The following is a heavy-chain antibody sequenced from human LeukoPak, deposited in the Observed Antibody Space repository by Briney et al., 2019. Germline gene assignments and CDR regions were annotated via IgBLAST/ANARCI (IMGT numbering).Heavy chain of an antibody. CDR1: GYTFTSYD. Sequence: ASVKVSCKASGYTFTSYDISWVRQATGQGLEWMGWVNPNSGNTGYAQKFQGRVTITRNTSISTAYMELNSLRAEDTAVYYCARDEYNRNVDAFDIWGQGTVVTVSS. CDR2: VNPNSGNT. CDR3: ARDEYNRNVDAFDI. V-gene: IGHV1-8*01. D-gene: IGHD1-14*01. J-gene: IGHJ3*02.